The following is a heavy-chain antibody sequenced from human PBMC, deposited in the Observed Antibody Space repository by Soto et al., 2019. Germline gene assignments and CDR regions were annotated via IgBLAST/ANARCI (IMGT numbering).Heavy chain of an antibody. Sequence: SVKVSCRTSGYTFPNYGITWVRQAPGQPLEWLGWISLYSDGTNYAQKFQGRVSMTTDTSTTTAYMELRSLRSDDTAVYYCARVVPGAEAWFGPWGQGTLVTVSS. J-gene: IGHJ5*02. D-gene: IGHD2-2*01. CDR2: ISLYSDGT. V-gene: IGHV1-18*01. CDR3: ARVVPGAEAWFGP. CDR1: GYTFPNYG.